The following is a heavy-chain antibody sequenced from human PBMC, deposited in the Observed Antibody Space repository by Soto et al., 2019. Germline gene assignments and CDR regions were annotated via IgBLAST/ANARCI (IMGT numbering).Heavy chain of an antibody. CDR2: IYDDGSA. J-gene: IGHJ5*02. CDR1: GGSISSSY. CDR3: ARDKYCSGGSCRKNWFDP. V-gene: IGHV4-59*01. Sequence: SETLSLTCTVSGGSISSSYWRWIRQPPGKGLEWLAYIYDDGSANYNPSLKSRATISLDMSKNQFSLKLTSVTAADTAVYYCARDKYCSGGSCRKNWFDPWGQGTLVTVSS. D-gene: IGHD2-15*01.